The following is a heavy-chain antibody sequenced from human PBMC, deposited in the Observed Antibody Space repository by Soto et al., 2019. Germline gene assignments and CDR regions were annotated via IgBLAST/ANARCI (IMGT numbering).Heavy chain of an antibody. CDR1: RYSISSDYY. D-gene: IGHD3-10*01. V-gene: IGHV4-38-2*01. Sequence: SETLSLTCAVSRYSISSDYYWGWIRQPPGKGLEWIGSLYHSGSTHYNPSLKSRVTISVDTSKNQFSLKLSSVTAADTAVYYCARVNGVRDYGMDVWGQGTTVTVSS. CDR3: ARVNGVRDYGMDV. CDR2: LYHSGST. J-gene: IGHJ6*02.